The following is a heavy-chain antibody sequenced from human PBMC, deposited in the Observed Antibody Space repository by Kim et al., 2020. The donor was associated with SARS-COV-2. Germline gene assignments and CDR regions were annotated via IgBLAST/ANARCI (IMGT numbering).Heavy chain of an antibody. Sequence: GKGRFTNSRDNAKNSLSLQMNSLRAEDTAVYYCARLTYCGGDCYSGGADYWGQGTLVTVSS. V-gene: IGHV3-21*01. J-gene: IGHJ4*02. D-gene: IGHD2-21*01. CDR3: ARLTYCGGDCYSGGADY.